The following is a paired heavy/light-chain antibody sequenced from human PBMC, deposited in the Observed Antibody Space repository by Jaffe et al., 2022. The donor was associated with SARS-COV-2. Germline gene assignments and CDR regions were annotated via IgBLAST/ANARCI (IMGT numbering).Heavy chain of an antibody. J-gene: IGHJ4*02. CDR1: GFTFSSYS. V-gene: IGHV3-21*01. CDR3: ARDLYDYVWGSYRTPPGAFDY. D-gene: IGHD3-16*02. Sequence: EVQLVESGGGLVKPGGSLRLSCAASGFTFSSYSMNWVRQAPGKGLEWVSSISSSSSYIYYADSVKGRFTISRDNAKNSLYLQMNSLRAEDTAVYYCARDLYDYVWGSYRTPPGAFDYWGQGTLVTVSS. CDR2: ISSSSSYI.
Light chain of an antibody. CDR3: GTWDSSLSAPDVV. CDR2: DNN. J-gene: IGLJ2*01. CDR1: SSNIGNNY. Sequence: QSVLTQPPSVSAAPGQKVTISCSGSSSNIGNNYVSWYQQLPGTAPKLLIYDNNKRPSGIPDRFSGSKSGTSATLGITGLQTGDEADYYCGTWDSSLSAPDVVFGGGTKLTVL. V-gene: IGLV1-51*01.